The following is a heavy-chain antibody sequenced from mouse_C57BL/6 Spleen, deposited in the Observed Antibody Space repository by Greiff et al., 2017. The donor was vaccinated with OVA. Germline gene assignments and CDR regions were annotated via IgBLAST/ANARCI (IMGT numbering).Heavy chain of an antibody. D-gene: IGHD2-2*01. CDR2: ISSGSSTI. CDR1: GFTFSDYG. J-gene: IGHJ2*01. V-gene: IGHV5-17*01. Sequence: EVMLVESGGGLVKPGGSLKLSCAASGFTFSDYGMQWVRQAPEKGLEWVAYISSGSSTIYYADTVKGRFTISRDNAKNTLFLQMTSLRSEDTTMYYCARSIYYGYCLDYWGQGTTLTVSS. CDR3: ARSIYYGYCLDY.